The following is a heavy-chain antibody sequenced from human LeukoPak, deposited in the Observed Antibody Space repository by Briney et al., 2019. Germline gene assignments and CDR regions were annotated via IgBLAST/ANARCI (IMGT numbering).Heavy chain of an antibody. Sequence: SETLSLTCAVYGGSFSGYYWSWIRQPPGKGLEWIGEINHSGSTNYNPSLKSRVTISVDTSKNQFSLKLSSVTAADTAVYYCARDAEMATIMDYMDVWGKGTTVTVSS. CDR3: ARDAEMATIMDYMDV. V-gene: IGHV4-34*01. CDR1: GGSFSGYY. CDR2: INHSGST. J-gene: IGHJ6*03. D-gene: IGHD5-24*01.